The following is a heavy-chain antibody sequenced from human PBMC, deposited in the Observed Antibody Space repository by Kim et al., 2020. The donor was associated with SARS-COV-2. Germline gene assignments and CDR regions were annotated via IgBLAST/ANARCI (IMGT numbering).Heavy chain of an antibody. J-gene: IGHJ4*02. CDR3: AKGSYYYGSGSYYIGIDY. D-gene: IGHD3-10*01. Sequence: KGRFTISRDNSKNTLYLQMNSLRAEDTAVYYCAKGSYYYGSGSYYIGIDYWGQGTLVTVSS. V-gene: IGHV3-23*03.